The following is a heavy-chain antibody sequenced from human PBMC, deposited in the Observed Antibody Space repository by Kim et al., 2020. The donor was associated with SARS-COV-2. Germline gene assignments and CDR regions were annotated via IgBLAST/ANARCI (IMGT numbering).Heavy chain of an antibody. CDR1: GFTFSNAW. CDR2: IKSKTDGGTT. Sequence: GGSLRLSCAASGFTFSNAWMSWVRQAPGKGLEWVGRIKSKTDGGTTDYAAPVKGRFTISRDDSKNTLYLQMNSLKTEDTAVYYCTTDGSSTVTIASYYYGMDVWGQGTTVTVSS. CDR3: TTDGSSTVTIASYYYGMDV. V-gene: IGHV3-15*01. J-gene: IGHJ6*02. D-gene: IGHD4-17*01.